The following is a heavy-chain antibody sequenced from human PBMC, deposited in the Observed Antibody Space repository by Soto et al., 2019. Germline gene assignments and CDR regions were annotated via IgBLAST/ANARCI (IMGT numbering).Heavy chain of an antibody. Sequence: EVQLVDSGGGLVQPGGSLRLSCAASGFIFSNYVMSWVRQAPGKGLEWVSSISDSGGTSYYADSVKGRFTTSRDNSKNTLYLQMNSLRAEDTAIYYCAKRPRALLTFDYWGQGTLVTVSS. J-gene: IGHJ4*02. CDR2: ISDSGGTS. V-gene: IGHV3-23*04. CDR1: GFIFSNYV. CDR3: AKRPRALLTFDY. D-gene: IGHD1-26*01.